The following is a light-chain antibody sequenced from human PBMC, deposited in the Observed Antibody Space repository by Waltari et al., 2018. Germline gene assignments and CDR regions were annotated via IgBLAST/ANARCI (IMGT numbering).Light chain of an antibody. CDR2: YAS. V-gene: IGKV6D-21*02. Sequence: VLPQSQDFQSVTPNEQVTITCRASQNIGSNLHWYQQKPEQSPKLLIKYASQSISGVPSRFSGSGSGTDFTLTINSLEAEDAAAYYCQQSSSLPYTFGQGTKLEIK. J-gene: IGKJ2*01. CDR1: QNIGSN. CDR3: QQSSSLPYT.